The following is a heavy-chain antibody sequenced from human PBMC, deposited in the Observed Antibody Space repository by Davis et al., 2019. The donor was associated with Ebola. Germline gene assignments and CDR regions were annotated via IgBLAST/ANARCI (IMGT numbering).Heavy chain of an antibody. J-gene: IGHJ6*02. D-gene: IGHD2-21*02. V-gene: IGHV1-46*03. CDR2: INPSGGST. Sequence: AASVKVSCKASGYTFTNYYMHWVRQAPGQGLEWMGIINPSGGSTSYAQKFQGRVTMTRDTSTSTVYMELSSLRSEDTAVYYCAREDIVVVTATYYYYYGMDVWGQGTTVTVSS. CDR3: AREDIVVVTATYYYYYGMDV. CDR1: GYTFTNYY.